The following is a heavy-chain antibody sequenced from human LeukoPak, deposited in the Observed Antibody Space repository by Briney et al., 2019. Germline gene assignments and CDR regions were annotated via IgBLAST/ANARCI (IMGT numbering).Heavy chain of an antibody. Sequence: PGGSLRLSCAASGFTFSSYSMKWVRQAPGKGLEWFSYIGASGTTLSYADSVKGRFTVSRDNAENSLYLQMNSLRDDDTAVYYWARERYGGALDNWGQGTLVTVSS. V-gene: IGHV3-48*02. CDR3: ARERYGGALDN. D-gene: IGHD4-23*01. CDR2: IGASGTTL. J-gene: IGHJ4*02. CDR1: GFTFSSYS.